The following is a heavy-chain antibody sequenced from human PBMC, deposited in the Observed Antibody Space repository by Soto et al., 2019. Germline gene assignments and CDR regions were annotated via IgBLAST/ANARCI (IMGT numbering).Heavy chain of an antibody. CDR1: GFTFSSYA. J-gene: IGHJ6*02. CDR3: TTPGAYCGPITCYGLAV. Sequence: GGSLRLSCAASGFTFSSYAMHWVRQAPGKGLEWVAVISYDGETTDYAAPVKGRFTISRDDSKNMVYLQMDSLKIEDTGVYFCTTPGAYCGPITCYGLAVWGHGTTVTVSS. D-gene: IGHD2-21*01. CDR2: ISYDGETT. V-gene: IGHV3-15*01.